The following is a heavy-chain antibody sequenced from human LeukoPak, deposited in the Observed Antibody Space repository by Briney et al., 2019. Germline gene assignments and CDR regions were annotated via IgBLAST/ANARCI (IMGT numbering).Heavy chain of an antibody. D-gene: IGHD3-22*01. CDR3: AKDSVMIVVVIPLDY. CDR2: ISGSGGST. V-gene: IGHV3-23*01. J-gene: IGHJ4*02. Sequence: GGSLRLSCAASGFTFSSYAMSWVRHAPGKGLEWVSSISGSGGSTYYAHSVKGRFTISRDNSKNTLYLQMNSLRAEDTAVYYCAKDSVMIVVVIPLDYWGEGTLVTVSS. CDR1: GFTFSSYA.